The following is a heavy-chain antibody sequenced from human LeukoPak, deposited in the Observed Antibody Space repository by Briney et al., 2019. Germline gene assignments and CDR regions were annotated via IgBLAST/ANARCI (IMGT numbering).Heavy chain of an antibody. D-gene: IGHD2-21*02. J-gene: IGHJ4*02. V-gene: IGHV3-53*01. CDR1: GFTVSENY. CDR3: VRDSTDYYRVFDN. CDR2: ADSGGKT. Sequence: GGSLRLSWAASGFTVSENYMAWVRQAPGEGLECVSVADSGGKTYYADSVKGRFTISRDTSKNTVDLQMNSLRAEDTAVYYCVRDSTDYYRVFDNWGQGTLVTVSS.